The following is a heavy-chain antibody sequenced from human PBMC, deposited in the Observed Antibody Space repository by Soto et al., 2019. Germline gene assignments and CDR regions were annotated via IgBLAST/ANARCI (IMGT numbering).Heavy chain of an antibody. CDR1: GGSITNYY. D-gene: IGHD3-10*01. V-gene: IGHV4-59*08. CDR2: INYDVYS. J-gene: IGHJ6*02. CDR3: ARHGFGPLHGLVDV. Sequence: QVQLQESGPGLVKPSETLSLTCTVSGGSITNYYCSWFRQPPGNGLEWIGYINYDVYSAYNLSLKRRVTLSMDTSKTQFSLMLESVTATDTAVYYCARHGFGPLHGLVDVWGQGTTVIVSS.